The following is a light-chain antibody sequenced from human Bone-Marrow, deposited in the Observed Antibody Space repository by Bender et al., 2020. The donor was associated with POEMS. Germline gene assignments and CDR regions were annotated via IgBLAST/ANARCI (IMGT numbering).Light chain of an antibody. Sequence: QSALTQPPSASGSPGQSVTISCTGTASDVGDYNFVSWYQHHPGKAPKLIIYDVTARPSGVPDRFSGSKSGNTASLTVSGLQADDEADYYCCSYTSSTTYVFGSGTKVTVL. V-gene: IGLV2-8*01. CDR1: ASDVGDYNF. J-gene: IGLJ1*01. CDR2: DVT. CDR3: CSYTSSTTYV.